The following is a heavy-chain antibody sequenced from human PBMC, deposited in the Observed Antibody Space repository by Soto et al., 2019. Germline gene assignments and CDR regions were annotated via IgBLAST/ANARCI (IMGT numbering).Heavy chain of an antibody. V-gene: IGHV2-5*02. D-gene: IGHD6-13*01. CDR3: AHRQLVVLAAAGDWFDP. CDR1: GFSLSTSGVG. J-gene: IGHJ5*02. CDR2: IYWDDDK. Sequence: SGPTLMNTTQTLTLTCTFSGFSLSTSGVGVGWISQPPGKALEWLALIYWDDDKRYSPSLKSRLTITKDTSKNQVVLTMTNMDPVDTATYYCAHRQLVVLAAAGDWFDPWGQGTLVTVSS.